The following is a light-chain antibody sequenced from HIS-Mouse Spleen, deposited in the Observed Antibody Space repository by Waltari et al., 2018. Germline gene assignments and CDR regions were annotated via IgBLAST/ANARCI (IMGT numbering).Light chain of an antibody. CDR3: SLYTSSSTLV. Sequence: QSALTQPPSVSGSPGPSVTISCPGTSRAVGTYHRVSWYQPPPGTAPKPMIYEVSNRPSGVPDRFSGSKSGNTASLTISGLQAEDEADYYCSLYTSSSTLVFGGGTKLTVL. CDR1: SRAVGTYHR. J-gene: IGLJ2*01. CDR2: EVS. V-gene: IGLV2-18*01.